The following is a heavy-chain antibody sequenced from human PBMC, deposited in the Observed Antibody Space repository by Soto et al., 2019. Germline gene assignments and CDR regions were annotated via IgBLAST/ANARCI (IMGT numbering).Heavy chain of an antibody. CDR2: IKQDGSEK. CDR1: GFTFSSYW. J-gene: IGHJ3*02. V-gene: IGHV3-7*01. D-gene: IGHD3-10*01. Sequence: GGSLRLSCAASGFTFSSYWMSWVRQAPGKGLEWVANIKQDGSEKYYVDSVKGRFTISRDNAKNSLYLQMNSLRAEDTAVYYCARINGSGSYSLSDAIDIWGQGAMVTVS. CDR3: ARINGSGSYSLSDAIDI.